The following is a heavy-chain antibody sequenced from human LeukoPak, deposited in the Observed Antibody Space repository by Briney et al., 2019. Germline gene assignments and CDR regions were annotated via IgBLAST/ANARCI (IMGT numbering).Heavy chain of an antibody. V-gene: IGHV1-8*02. CDR1: GYTFTGYY. CDR2: MNPNSGNT. Sequence: GASVKVSCKASGYTFTGYYMHWVRQATGQGLEWMGWMNPNSGNTGYAQKFQGRVTMTRNTSISTAYMELSSLRSEDTAVYYCAMRAWDPGTTWWRNYYYYYGMDVWGQGTTVTVSS. CDR3: AMRAWDPGTTWWRNYYYYYGMDV. J-gene: IGHJ6*02. D-gene: IGHD1-1*01.